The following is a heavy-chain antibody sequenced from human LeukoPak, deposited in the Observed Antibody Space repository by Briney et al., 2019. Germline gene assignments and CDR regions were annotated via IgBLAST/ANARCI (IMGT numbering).Heavy chain of an antibody. CDR3: ARSHGYSSIYDAFDI. CDR2: ISSSSSYI. CDR1: GFTFSSYA. D-gene: IGHD6-13*01. Sequence: PGGSLRLSCAASGFTFSSYAMSWVRQAPGKGLEWVSSISSSSSYIYYADSVKGRFTISRDNAKNSLYLQMNSLRAEDTAVYYCARSHGYSSIYDAFDIWGQGTMVTVSS. J-gene: IGHJ3*02. V-gene: IGHV3-21*01.